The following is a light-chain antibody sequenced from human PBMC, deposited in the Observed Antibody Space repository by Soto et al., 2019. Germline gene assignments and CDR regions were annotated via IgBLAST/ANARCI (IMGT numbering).Light chain of an antibody. CDR3: QQRSNWPPYT. V-gene: IGKV3-11*01. Sequence: EIVLTQSPATLSLSPGERATLSCRASQSVSSYLAWYQQKPGQAPRLLIYDASNSATGIPARFSGSGSGTDFTLTISSLEPEDFAVYYSQQRSNWPPYTFGQGTKLEIK. J-gene: IGKJ2*01. CDR1: QSVSSY. CDR2: DAS.